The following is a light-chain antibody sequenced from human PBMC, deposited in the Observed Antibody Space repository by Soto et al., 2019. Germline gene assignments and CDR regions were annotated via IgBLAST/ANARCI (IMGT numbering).Light chain of an antibody. V-gene: IGLV2-14*01. Sequence: QSVLTQPASVSGSPGQSITISCTGASSDVGGYNYVSWYQQHPGKAPKLMIYDVSNRPSGVSNRFSSSKSGNTASLTISGLQAEDEADYDCSSYTSSSTLVFGGGTKLTVL. J-gene: IGLJ2*01. CDR1: SSDVGGYNY. CDR3: SSYTSSSTLV. CDR2: DVS.